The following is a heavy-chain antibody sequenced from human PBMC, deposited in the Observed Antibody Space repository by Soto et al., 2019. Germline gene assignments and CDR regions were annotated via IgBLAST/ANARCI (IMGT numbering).Heavy chain of an antibody. V-gene: IGHV4-59*01. CDR3: ARDLNGGGDY. CDR1: GASITSNY. D-gene: IGHD3-16*01. J-gene: IGHJ4*02. Sequence: QVQLQVSGPGLVKPSETLSLTCTVSGASITSNYWSWARQPPGKGLEWIGYIYYRGSTRYNPSLKSRVTVSVDTSKNQFSLRLSSLTAADTAVYYCARDLNGGGDYWGQGTLVTVSP. CDR2: IYYRGST.